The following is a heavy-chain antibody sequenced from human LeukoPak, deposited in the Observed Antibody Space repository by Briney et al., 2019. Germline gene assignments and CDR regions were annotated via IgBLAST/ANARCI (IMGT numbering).Heavy chain of an antibody. V-gene: IGHV1-3*01. CDR2: INAGNGNT. D-gene: IGHD2-2*01. Sequence: ASVKVSCKASGYTFTSYAMHWVRQAPGQRLEWMGWINAGNGNTKYSQKFQGRVTITRDTSASTAYTELSSLRSEDTAVYYCARGKGRVVPAAVFDYWGQGTLVTVSS. CDR1: GYTFTSYA. CDR3: ARGKGRVVPAAVFDY. J-gene: IGHJ4*02.